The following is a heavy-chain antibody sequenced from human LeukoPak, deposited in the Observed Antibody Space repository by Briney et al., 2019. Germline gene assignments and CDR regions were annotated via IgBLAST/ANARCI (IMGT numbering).Heavy chain of an antibody. CDR2: INPSGGST. V-gene: IGHV1-46*01. J-gene: IGHJ4*02. Sequence: GASVKVSCKVSGYTLTELSMHWVRQAPGQGLEWMGIINPSGGSTSYAQKFQGRVTMTRDTSTSTVYMELSSLRSEDTAVYYCARSIVGATGYFDYWGQGTLVTVSS. CDR1: GYTLTELS. CDR3: ARSIVGATGYFDY. D-gene: IGHD1-26*01.